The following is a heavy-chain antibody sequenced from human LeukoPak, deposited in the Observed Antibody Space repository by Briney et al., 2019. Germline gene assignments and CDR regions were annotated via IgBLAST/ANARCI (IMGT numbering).Heavy chain of an antibody. V-gene: IGHV3-23*01. CDR3: AKGGVWYRYFDF. Sequence: PGGSLRLSXAASGFTFSSYAMSWVRQAPGKGLEWVSAISGSGGSTYYTDSVKGRFTISRDNSKNTLYLQMNSLRAEDTAVYYCAKGGVWYRYFDFWGQGTLVTVSS. J-gene: IGHJ4*02. D-gene: IGHD2-8*01. CDR2: ISGSGGST. CDR1: GFTFSSYA.